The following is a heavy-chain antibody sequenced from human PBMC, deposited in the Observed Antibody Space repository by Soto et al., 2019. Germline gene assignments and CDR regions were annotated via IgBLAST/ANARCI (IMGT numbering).Heavy chain of an antibody. Sequence: SVKVSCKASGGTFSSYTISWVRQAPGQGLEWMGRIIPILGIANYAQKFQGRVTITADKSTSTAYMELSSLRSEDTAVYYCARGYDFWSGFETPDAFDIWGQGTMVTVSS. J-gene: IGHJ3*02. D-gene: IGHD3-3*01. CDR1: GGTFSSYT. CDR3: ARGYDFWSGFETPDAFDI. V-gene: IGHV1-69*02. CDR2: IIPILGIA.